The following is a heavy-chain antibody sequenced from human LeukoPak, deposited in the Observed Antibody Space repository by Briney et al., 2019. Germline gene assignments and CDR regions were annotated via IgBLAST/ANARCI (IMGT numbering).Heavy chain of an antibody. J-gene: IGHJ4*02. CDR2: INPSGGST. D-gene: IGHD3-22*01. V-gene: IGHV1-46*01. CDR3: ARVRYYDCSGYSVGDFDY. CDR1: GYTFTSYY. Sequence: ASVKVSCKASGYTFTSYYMHWVRQAPGQGLEWMGIINPSGGSTSYAQKFQGRVTMTRDTSTSTVYMELSSLRSEDTAVYYCARVRYYDCSGYSVGDFDYWGQGTLVTVSS.